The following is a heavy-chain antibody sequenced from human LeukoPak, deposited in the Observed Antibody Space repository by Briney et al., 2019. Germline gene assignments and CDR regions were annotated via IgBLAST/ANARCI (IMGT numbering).Heavy chain of an antibody. CDR1: GFTVSSNY. D-gene: IGHD3-10*01. CDR3: ASENYYGSGSYYVPHY. J-gene: IGHJ4*02. V-gene: IGHV3-23*01. CDR2: ISGSGGST. Sequence: PGXXXXXSXAASGFTVSSNYMSWVRQAPGKGLEWVSAISGSGGSTYYADSVKGRFTISRDNSKNTLYLQMNSLRAEDTAVYYCASENYYGSGSYYVPHYWGQGTLVTVSS.